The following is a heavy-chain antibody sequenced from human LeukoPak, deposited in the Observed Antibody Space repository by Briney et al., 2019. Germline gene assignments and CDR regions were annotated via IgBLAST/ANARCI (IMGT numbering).Heavy chain of an antibody. CDR1: GGSFSGYY. V-gene: IGHV4-34*01. D-gene: IGHD2-21*02. CDR2: INHSGST. J-gene: IGHJ4*02. CDR3: ARDPLDEVTAGPLSSPYFDY. Sequence: SETLSLTFAVYGGSFSGYYWSWIRQPPGKGLEWIGEINHSGSTNYNPSLKSRVTISVDTSKNQFSLKLSSVTAADTAVYYCARDPLDEVTAGPLSSPYFDYWGQGTLVTVSS.